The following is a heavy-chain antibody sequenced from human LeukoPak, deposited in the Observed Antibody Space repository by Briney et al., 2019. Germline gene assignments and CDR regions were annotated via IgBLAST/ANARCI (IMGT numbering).Heavy chain of an antibody. Sequence: GASVKVSCKASGYTFTGYYMHWVRQAPGQGLEWMGWINPNSGGTNYAQKFQGWVTMTRDTSISTAYMELSRLRSDDTAVYYCARARSDRYYYDSSGYYDYWGQGTLVTVSS. V-gene: IGHV1-2*04. D-gene: IGHD3-22*01. CDR2: INPNSGGT. CDR3: ARARSDRYYYDSSGYYDY. J-gene: IGHJ4*02. CDR1: GYTFTGYY.